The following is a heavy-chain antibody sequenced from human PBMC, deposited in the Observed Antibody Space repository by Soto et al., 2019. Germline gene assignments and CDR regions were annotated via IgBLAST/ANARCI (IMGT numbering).Heavy chain of an antibody. J-gene: IGHJ6*02. D-gene: IGHD1-26*01. V-gene: IGHV1-18*01. Sequence: GASMKVCCKASGYTFTSYGISWVRQAPGQGLEWMGWISAYNGNTNYAQKLQGRVTMTTDTSTSTAYMELRSLRSDDTPVYYCPGRKVGAGTPGNYYGMDVWGQGPTVTVAS. CDR2: ISAYNGNT. CDR3: PGRKVGAGTPGNYYGMDV. CDR1: GYTFTSYG.